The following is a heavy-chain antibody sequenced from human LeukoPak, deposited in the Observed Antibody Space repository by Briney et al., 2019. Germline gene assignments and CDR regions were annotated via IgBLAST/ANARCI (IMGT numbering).Heavy chain of an antibody. Sequence: SETLSLTCTVSGGSISSYYWSWIRQPPGKGLEWIGYVYYRGSTYYNPSLKSRLTTSVDTSKNHFSLKLSSVTAADTAVYYCARDSGASRSYSDYWGQGTLVTVSS. CDR2: VYYRGST. CDR3: ARDSGASRSYSDY. V-gene: IGHV4-59*12. J-gene: IGHJ4*02. CDR1: GGSISSYY. D-gene: IGHD1-26*01.